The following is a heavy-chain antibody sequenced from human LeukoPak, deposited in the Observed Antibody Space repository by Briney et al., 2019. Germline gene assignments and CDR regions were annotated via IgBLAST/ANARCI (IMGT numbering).Heavy chain of an antibody. J-gene: IGHJ4*02. CDR2: IRYDGSNK. CDR3: AKDGALYGGNTYFDY. CDR1: GFTFSTYG. D-gene: IGHD4-23*01. Sequence: GGSLRLCCAASGFTFSTYGMHWVRQAPGKGLEWVAFIRYDGSNKYYADSVKGRFTISRDNSKNTLYLQMSSLRAEDTAVYYCAKDGALYGGNTYFDYWGQGTLVTVSS. V-gene: IGHV3-30*02.